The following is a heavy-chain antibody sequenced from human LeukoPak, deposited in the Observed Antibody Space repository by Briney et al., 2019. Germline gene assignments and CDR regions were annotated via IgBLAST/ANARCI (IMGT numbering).Heavy chain of an antibody. V-gene: IGHV1-2*02. CDR3: VREGRGPQTDY. J-gene: IGHJ4*02. CDR2: IHPNNGGT. Sequence: ASVRVSCKASGYIFTDYYIHWVRQAPGQGLEWLGWIHPNNGGTNYAQSFQGRVTMTRDTSISTAYMEVSRLRSDDTAVYYCVREGRGPQTDYWGQGALVTVSS. D-gene: IGHD3-10*01. CDR1: GYIFTDYY.